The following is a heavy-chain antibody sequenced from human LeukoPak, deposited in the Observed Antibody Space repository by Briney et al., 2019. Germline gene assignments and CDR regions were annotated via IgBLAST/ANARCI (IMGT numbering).Heavy chain of an antibody. CDR2: INYSGRT. V-gene: IGHV4-59*08. Sequence: SETLSLTCTVSGDSISGYYWSWIRQSPGKGLEWIAYINYSGRTNYNLSLKNRVTISVDTSSNQFSLRLSSVTAADTAVYFCARHGHDSANLEAHFDSWGQGTLVTVCS. D-gene: IGHD4/OR15-4a*01. CDR1: GDSISGYY. J-gene: IGHJ4*02. CDR3: ARHGHDSANLEAHFDS.